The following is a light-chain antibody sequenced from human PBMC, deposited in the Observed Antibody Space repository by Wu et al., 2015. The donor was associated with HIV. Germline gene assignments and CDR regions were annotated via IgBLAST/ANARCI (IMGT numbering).Light chain of an antibody. V-gene: IGKV3-15*01. CDR1: QSVSSN. J-gene: IGKJ1*01. CDR2: GAS. CDR3: QQRFHWPPT. Sequence: EIVMTQSPATLSVSPGERATLSCRASQSVSSNLAWYQQKPGQAPRLLIYGASTRATGIPARFSGSGSGTEFTLTISSMQSEDFAVYYCQQRFHWPPTFGPGTKVELK.